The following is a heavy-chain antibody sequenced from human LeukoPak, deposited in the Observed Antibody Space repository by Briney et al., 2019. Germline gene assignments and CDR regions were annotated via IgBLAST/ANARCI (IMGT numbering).Heavy chain of an antibody. CDR1: EFTFKNYG. Sequence: GGSLRLSCAASEFTFKNYGMHWVRQAPGKGLEWVALIWHDGSKTYYADSVEGRFTISRDDSQNTLYLQMNSLRAEDTAVYFCAKDLSYGSNWFDPWGQGTLVTVSS. CDR2: IWHDGSKT. CDR3: AKDLSYGSNWFDP. D-gene: IGHD3-10*01. J-gene: IGHJ5*02. V-gene: IGHV3-33*06.